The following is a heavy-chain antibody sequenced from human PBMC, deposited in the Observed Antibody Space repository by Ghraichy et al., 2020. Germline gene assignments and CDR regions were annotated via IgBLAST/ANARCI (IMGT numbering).Heavy chain of an antibody. CDR3: ARALVPQEALDI. CDR2: IYIGGST. CDR1: GFNVSSDF. J-gene: IGHJ3*02. Sequence: LSLTCAASGFNVSSDFVSWVHQAPGKGLEWLSVIYIGGSTHYADSVKGRFTISRDNSKNTLYLKMNSLRVEDTAIYYCARALVPQEALDIWGQGTTVTVSS. D-gene: IGHD6-13*01. V-gene: IGHV3-53*01.